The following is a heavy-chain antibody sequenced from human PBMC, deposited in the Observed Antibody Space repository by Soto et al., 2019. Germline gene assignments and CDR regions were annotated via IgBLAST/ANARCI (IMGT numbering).Heavy chain of an antibody. CDR3: TGGVGDAF. Sequence: EVHLVESGGGLVQTGGSLRLSCAIFESTVSRDWMNWVRQAPGKGLEWVAHINQDGSEKYYVDSVKGRFTISRDNAKKSLYMQKNSQRPADTAMYYGTGGVGDAFWGQGTLVTVSS. CDR1: ESTVSRDW. D-gene: IGHD1-26*01. J-gene: IGHJ4*02. CDR2: INQDGSEK. V-gene: IGHV3-7*04.